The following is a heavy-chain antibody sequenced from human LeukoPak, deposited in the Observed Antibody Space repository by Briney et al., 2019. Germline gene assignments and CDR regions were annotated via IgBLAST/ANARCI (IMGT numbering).Heavy chain of an antibody. Sequence: ASVKVSCKASGYTFTSYGISWVRQAPGQGLEWMGWINPNSGGTNYAQKFQGRVTMTRDTSISTAYMELSRLRSDDTAVYYCARDQPTVTTYYYYYGMDVWGQGTTVTVSS. CDR3: ARDQPTVTTYYYYYGMDV. CDR1: GYTFTSYG. CDR2: INPNSGGT. D-gene: IGHD4-17*01. V-gene: IGHV1-2*02. J-gene: IGHJ6*02.